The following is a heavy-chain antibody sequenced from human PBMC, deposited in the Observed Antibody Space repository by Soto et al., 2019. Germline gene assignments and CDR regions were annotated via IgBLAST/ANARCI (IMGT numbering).Heavy chain of an antibody. CDR3: AATIPDYYDGMDV. CDR2: FYPSGST. V-gene: IGHV4-4*07. J-gene: IGHJ6*02. D-gene: IGHD1-26*01. Sequence: SETLSLTCTVSGGSISSYYWSWIRQPAGKGLEWIGRFYPSGSTNYNPSLKSRVTMSVDTSKNQVSLKLNSVTAADTAMYYCAATIPDYYDGMDVWGQGTTVTVSS. CDR1: GGSISSYY.